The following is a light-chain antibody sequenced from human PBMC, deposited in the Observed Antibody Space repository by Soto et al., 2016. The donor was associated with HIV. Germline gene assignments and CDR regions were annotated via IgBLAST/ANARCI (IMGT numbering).Light chain of an antibody. V-gene: IGLV3-21*02. J-gene: IGLJ1*01. CDR2: DDR. Sequence: SYVLTQPASLSVTPGQTAIITCVGDNIRSKSVHWYYEKPGQGPVLVLYDDRDRPSGISERFSGSISGNTATLIISRVEAGDEADYYCQVWDSSFNFVFGRGTKVTVL. CDR3: QVWDSSFNFV. CDR1: NIRSKS.